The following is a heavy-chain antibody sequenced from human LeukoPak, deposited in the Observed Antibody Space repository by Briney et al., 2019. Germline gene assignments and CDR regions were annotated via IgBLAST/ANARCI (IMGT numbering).Heavy chain of an antibody. Sequence: SETLSLTCTVSGGSISSSSYYWGWIRQPPGKGLEWIGSIYYSGSTYYNPSLKSRVTISVDTSKNQSSLKLSSVTAADTAVYYCASGDSSGWRPFDYWGQGTLVTVSS. J-gene: IGHJ4*02. CDR2: IYYSGST. CDR3: ASGDSSGWRPFDY. D-gene: IGHD6-19*01. V-gene: IGHV4-39*07. CDR1: GGSISSSSYY.